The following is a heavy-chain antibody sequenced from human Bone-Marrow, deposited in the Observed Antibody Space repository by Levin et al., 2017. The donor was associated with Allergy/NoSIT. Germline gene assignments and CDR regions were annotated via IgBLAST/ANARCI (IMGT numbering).Heavy chain of an antibody. CDR1: GFTFTDYA. V-gene: IGHV3-9*01. J-gene: IGHJ6*02. Sequence: SLKISCAASGFTFTDYAIHWIRQAPGRGLEWVSGVSWNSGTIGYADSVKGRFTISRDNAKNSLYLQMNSLRTEDTALYFCARHKDYGGNGYYYYGMDVWGQGTTVTVSS. CDR3: ARHKDYGGNGYYYYGMDV. CDR2: VSWNSGTI. D-gene: IGHD4-23*01.